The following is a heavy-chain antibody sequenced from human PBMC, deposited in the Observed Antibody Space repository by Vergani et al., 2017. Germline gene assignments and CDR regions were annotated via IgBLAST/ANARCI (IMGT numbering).Heavy chain of an antibody. CDR1: GGSISSGSYY. J-gene: IGHJ5*02. Sequence: QVQLQESGPGLVKPSQTLSITCTVSGGSISSGSYYWSWIRQPAGKGLEWIGRIYTSGSTNYNPSLKSRVTISVDTSKNQFSLKLSSVTAADTAVYYCAREDYCGSGSYPRAFDPWGQGTLVTVSS. CDR2: IYTSGST. V-gene: IGHV4-61*02. D-gene: IGHD3-10*01. CDR3: AREDYCGSGSYPRAFDP.